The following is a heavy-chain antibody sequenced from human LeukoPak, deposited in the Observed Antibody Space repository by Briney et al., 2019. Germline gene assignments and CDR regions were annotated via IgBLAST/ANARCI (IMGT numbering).Heavy chain of an antibody. V-gene: IGHV4-34*01. CDR2: INHSGST. Sequence: SETLSLTCAVYGGSFSGYYWSWIRQPPGKGLEWIGEINHSGSTNYNPSLKSRVTISVDTSKNQFSLKLSSVTAADTAVYYCASQPRGAEVTYYYYGMDVWGQGTTVTVSS. J-gene: IGHJ6*02. D-gene: IGHD5-18*01. CDR1: GGSFSGYY. CDR3: ASQPRGAEVTYYYYGMDV.